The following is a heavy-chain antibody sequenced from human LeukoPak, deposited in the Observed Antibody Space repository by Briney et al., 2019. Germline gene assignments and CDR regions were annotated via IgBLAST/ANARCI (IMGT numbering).Heavy chain of an antibody. V-gene: IGHV4-38-2*01. J-gene: IGHJ4*02. Sequence: PSETLSLTCAVSGYSISSGFYWGWIRQPPGKGLEWIGSIFHSGNTYYNPSLKSRVTISVDTSKNQFSLKLSSVTAADTAVYYCARLYGNNYVAYWGQGTLVTASS. CDR1: GYSISSGFY. CDR2: IFHSGNT. CDR3: ARLYGNNYVAY. D-gene: IGHD5-18*01.